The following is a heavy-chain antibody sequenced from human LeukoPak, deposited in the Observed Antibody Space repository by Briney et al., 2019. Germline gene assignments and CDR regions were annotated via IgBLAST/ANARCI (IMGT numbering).Heavy chain of an antibody. V-gene: IGHV1-3*01. D-gene: IGHD6-13*01. Sequence: ASVKVSCKASGYTFTSYAMHWVRQAPGQRPEWMGWINAGNGNTKYSQKFQGRVTITRDTSASTAYMELSSLRSEDTAVYYCARVAAAAEFDYWGQGTLVTVSS. CDR3: ARVAAAAEFDY. CDR1: GYTFTSYA. J-gene: IGHJ4*02. CDR2: INAGNGNT.